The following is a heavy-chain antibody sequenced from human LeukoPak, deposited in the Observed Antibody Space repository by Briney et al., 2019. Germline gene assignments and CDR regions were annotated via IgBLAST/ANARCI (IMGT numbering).Heavy chain of an antibody. V-gene: IGHV3-66*01. CDR1: GFTVSSNY. J-gene: IGHJ5*02. CDR3: ARGGLRYSVQNWFDP. CDR2: IYSGGST. D-gene: IGHD2-21*01. Sequence: GGSLRLSCAASGFTVSSNYMSWVRQAPGKGLEWVSVIYSGGSTYYADSVKGRFTISRDNSENTLYLQMNSLRAEDTAVYYCARGGLRYSVQNWFDPWGQGTLVTVSS.